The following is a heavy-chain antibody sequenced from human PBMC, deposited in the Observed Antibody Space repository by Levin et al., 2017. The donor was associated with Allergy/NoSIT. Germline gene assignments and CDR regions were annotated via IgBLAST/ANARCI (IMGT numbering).Heavy chain of an antibody. CDR1: GFPFSSYG. V-gene: IGHV3-33*01. J-gene: IGHJ4*02. Sequence: GGSLRLSCAGSGFPFSSYGMHWVRQAPGKGLEWVAVIWDDGSNAYSAESVEGRFTISRDNSKNTLILQMSSLRAEDTAVYYCAAGLFFFDYWGQGTLVTVSS. CDR3: AAGLFFFDY. CDR2: IWDDGSNA. D-gene: IGHD1-14*01.